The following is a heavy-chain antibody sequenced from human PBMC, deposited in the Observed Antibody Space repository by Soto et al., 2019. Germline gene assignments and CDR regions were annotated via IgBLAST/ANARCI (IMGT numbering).Heavy chain of an antibody. V-gene: IGHV1-46*03. J-gene: IGHJ4*02. CDR2: INPSGGYT. Sequence: QVQLVQSGAEVKKPGASMKVSCKASGYTFSNYFMHWVRQAPGQGLEWMGMINPSGGYTSYAQKVQSRVTMTRDMSTSTVYPELSSLRSEDTAVYYCVRDRSMAATDYWGQGTLVTVSP. CDR3: VRDRSMAATDY. D-gene: IGHD6-25*01. CDR1: GYTFSNYF.